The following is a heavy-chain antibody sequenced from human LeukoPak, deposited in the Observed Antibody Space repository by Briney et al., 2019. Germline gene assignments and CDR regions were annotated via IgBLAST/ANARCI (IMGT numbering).Heavy chain of an antibody. J-gene: IGHJ4*02. CDR3: ARGSTSDWPFDY. V-gene: IGHV1-8*01. D-gene: IGHD2-2*01. CDR2: MSPNSGNT. CDR1: RYTFSNYD. Sequence: ASVKVSCKASRYTFSNYDINWVRQATGQGLEWMGWMSPNSGNTGYAQKFQGRVTMTRNTSISTAYMELTSLRSEDTALYSCARGSTSDWPFDYWGQGTRVTVS.